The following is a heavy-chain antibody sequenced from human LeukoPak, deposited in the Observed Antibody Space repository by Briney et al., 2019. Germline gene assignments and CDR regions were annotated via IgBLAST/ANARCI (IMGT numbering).Heavy chain of an antibody. Sequence: PGGSLRLSCVASGFTFSSYWMGWVRQAPGKGLEWVAKIKQDGTEKSYVDSVKGRLTISRDNAKNSLYLQMNSLRAEDTAVYYCARWGYEAAFHYYYYYYMDVWGKGTTVTVSS. D-gene: IGHD3-16*01. CDR3: ARWGYEAAFHYYYYYYMDV. J-gene: IGHJ6*03. V-gene: IGHV3-7*01. CDR2: IKQDGTEK. CDR1: GFTFSSYW.